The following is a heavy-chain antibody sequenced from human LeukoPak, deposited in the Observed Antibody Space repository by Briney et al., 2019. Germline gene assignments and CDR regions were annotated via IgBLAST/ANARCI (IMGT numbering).Heavy chain of an antibody. D-gene: IGHD5-12*01. CDR2: IYHSGST. V-gene: IGHV4-38-2*01. CDR3: ARPRRLLTTFDC. J-gene: IGHJ4*02. Sequence: SETLSLTCAVSGYSISSGYYWGWIRQPPGKGLEWIGSIYHSGSTYYNPSLKSRVTISVDTSKNQFSLKLSSVTAADTAVYYCARPRRLLTTFDCWGQGTLVTVSS. CDR1: GYSISSGYY.